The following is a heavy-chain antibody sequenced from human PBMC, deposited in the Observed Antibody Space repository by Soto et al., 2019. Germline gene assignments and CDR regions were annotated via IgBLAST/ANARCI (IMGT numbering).Heavy chain of an antibody. CDR1: GDSFTSYW. CDR2: IDPSDSYT. J-gene: IGHJ6*02. V-gene: IGHV5-10-1*01. Sequence: GESLKISCKGSGDSFTSYWISWVRQMPGKGLEWMGRIDPSDSYTNYSPSFQGHVTISADKSISTAYLQWSSLKASDTAMYYCARREIAVAGTHYYGMDVWGQGTTVTVSS. D-gene: IGHD6-19*01. CDR3: ARREIAVAGTHYYGMDV.